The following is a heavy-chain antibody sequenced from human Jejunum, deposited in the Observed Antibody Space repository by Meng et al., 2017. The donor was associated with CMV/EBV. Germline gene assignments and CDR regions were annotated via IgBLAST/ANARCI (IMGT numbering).Heavy chain of an antibody. Sequence: TWVRRAPGKGLEWVSAMSGSGRNTSYADSVKGRFTISRDNSKNTLYLQMNSLRAEDTAVYYCASPRETTGYYYYYYGMDVWGQGTSVTVSS. J-gene: IGHJ6*02. CDR3: ASPRETTGYYYYYYGMDV. D-gene: IGHD2-8*02. V-gene: IGHV3-23*01. CDR2: MSGSGRNT.